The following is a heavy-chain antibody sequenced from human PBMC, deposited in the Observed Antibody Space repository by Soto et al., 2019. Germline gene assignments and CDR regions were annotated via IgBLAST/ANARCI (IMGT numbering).Heavy chain of an antibody. D-gene: IGHD2-15*01. CDR1: GGSISRYY. J-gene: IGHJ4*02. Sequence: QVRLQESGPGLVKPSETLSLTCTVSGGSISRYYRSWIRQPPGSGLEWIGYIYYRGSTNYNPSLKSRVTMSVDTSNNQFSLRLTSVTAADTAVYYCARVECSGGTCYPFDYWGQGTLVTVSS. V-gene: IGHV4-59*01. CDR3: ARVECSGGTCYPFDY. CDR2: IYYRGST.